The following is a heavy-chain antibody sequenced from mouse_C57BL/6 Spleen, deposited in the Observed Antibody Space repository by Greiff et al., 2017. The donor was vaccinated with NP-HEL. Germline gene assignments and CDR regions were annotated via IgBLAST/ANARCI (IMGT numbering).Heavy chain of an antibody. Sequence: QVQLQQPGAELVRPGSSVKLSCKASGYTFTSYWMDWVKQRPGQGLEWIGNIYPSDSETHYNQKFKDKATLTVDKSSSTAYMQLSSLTSEDSAVYYCARWNYPREDYWGQGTTLTVSS. CDR3: ARWNYPREDY. J-gene: IGHJ2*01. V-gene: IGHV1-61*01. CDR2: IYPSDSET. D-gene: IGHD1-1*01. CDR1: GYTFTSYW.